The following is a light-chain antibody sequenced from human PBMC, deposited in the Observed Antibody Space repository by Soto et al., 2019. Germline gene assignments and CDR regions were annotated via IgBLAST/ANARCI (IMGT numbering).Light chain of an antibody. J-gene: IGLJ3*02. CDR2: NDN. Sequence: QPVLTQPPSASETPGQRVIISCSGGSSNIGSNTVNWYQQVPGTAPKLLIYNDNQRPSGVPDRFSGSKSGTSASLAISGLQSEDEADYYCATWDGSLNGVVFGGGTKVTVL. CDR1: SSNIGSNT. V-gene: IGLV1-44*01. CDR3: ATWDGSLNGVV.